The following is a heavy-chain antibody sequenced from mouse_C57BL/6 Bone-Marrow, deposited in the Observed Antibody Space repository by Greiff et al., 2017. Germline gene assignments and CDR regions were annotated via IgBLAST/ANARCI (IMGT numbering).Heavy chain of an antibody. CDR3: TRGDYDYAWFAY. Sequence: VQLQQSGAELVRPGASVTLSCKASGYTFTDYEMHWVKQTPVHGLEWIGAIDPETGGTAYNQKFKGKAILTADKSSSTAYMELRSLTSEDSAVYYCTRGDYDYAWFAYWGQGTPVTVSA. CDR1: GYTFTDYE. CDR2: IDPETGGT. V-gene: IGHV1-15*01. D-gene: IGHD2-4*01. J-gene: IGHJ3*01.